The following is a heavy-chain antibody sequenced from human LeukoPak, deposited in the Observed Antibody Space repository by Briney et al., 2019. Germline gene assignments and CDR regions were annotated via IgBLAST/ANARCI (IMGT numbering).Heavy chain of an antibody. CDR1: GLTFSSHA. CDR2: IVSNGGNT. Sequence: PGESLRLFCAASGLTFSSHAMHWVRQAPGKGLEYVSAIVSNGGNTYYADSGRGRFTISRDNSKDTVYLQMGSLRPEDTCVCYCARGGYYAASDIWGQGALVTVSS. CDR3: ARGGYYAASDI. D-gene: IGHD3-3*01. J-gene: IGHJ4*02. V-gene: IGHV3-64*02.